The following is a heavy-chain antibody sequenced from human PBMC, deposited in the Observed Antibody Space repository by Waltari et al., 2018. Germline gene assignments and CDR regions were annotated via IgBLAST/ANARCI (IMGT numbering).Heavy chain of an antibody. V-gene: IGHV4-39*07. J-gene: IGHJ4*02. CDR2: IYYSGST. Sequence: QLQLQESGPGLVKPSETLSLTCTVSGGSLRSSSYYWGWIRQPPGKGLEWIGSIYYSGSTYYSPSLTSRFPISVDTSKNQFSLKLSSVTAADTAVYYCARDRGQWLALDYWGQGTLVTVSS. D-gene: IGHD6-19*01. CDR1: GGSLRSSSYY. CDR3: ARDRGQWLALDY.